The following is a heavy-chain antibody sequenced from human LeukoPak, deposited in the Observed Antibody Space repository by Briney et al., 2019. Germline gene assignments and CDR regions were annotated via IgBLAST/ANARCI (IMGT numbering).Heavy chain of an antibody. Sequence: SETLSLTCTVSGGSISSYYWSWIRQPPGKGLEWIGYIYYSGSTNYNPSLKSRVTTSVDTSKNQFSLKLSSVTAADTAVYYCARVGEQLVRDYYYYMDVWGKGTTVTVS. CDR2: IYYSGST. D-gene: IGHD6-6*01. J-gene: IGHJ6*03. CDR1: GGSISSYY. V-gene: IGHV4-59*01. CDR3: ARVGEQLVRDYYYYMDV.